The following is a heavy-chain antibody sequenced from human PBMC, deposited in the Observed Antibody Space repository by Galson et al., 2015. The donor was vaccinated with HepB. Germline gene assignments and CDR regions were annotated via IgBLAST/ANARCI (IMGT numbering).Heavy chain of an antibody. CDR2: IIPMAGQA. V-gene: IGHV1-69*04. J-gene: IGHJ4*02. CDR3: AGDFVNLDDSTRPVGFDY. D-gene: IGHD3/OR15-3a*01. CDR1: GGTFRCYA. Sequence: SVKVSCKASGGTFRCYAISWVRQAPGQGLEWMGRIIPMAGQANYAQKFTGRVTITADKSTSTADMEVSSLRSEDTAVYYCAGDFVNLDDSTRPVGFDYRGQATLVTVSS.